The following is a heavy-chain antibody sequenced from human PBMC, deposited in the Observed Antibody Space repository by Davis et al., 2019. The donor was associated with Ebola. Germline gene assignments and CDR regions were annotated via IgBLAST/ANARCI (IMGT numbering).Heavy chain of an antibody. CDR3: VKDTLNTGRLNSFDH. D-gene: IGHD1-1*01. V-gene: IGHV3-9*01. CDR2: IRWNSSSQ. Sequence: SLKISCAAAGFTFDDYVMHWVRPAPGKGLGWVSGIRWNSSSQGYADSVRGRFTIPRDNAKNAIDLEMNSLRHEDTALYYCVKDTLNTGRLNSFDHWGQGTLVTVSS. CDR1: GFTFDDYV. J-gene: IGHJ4*02.